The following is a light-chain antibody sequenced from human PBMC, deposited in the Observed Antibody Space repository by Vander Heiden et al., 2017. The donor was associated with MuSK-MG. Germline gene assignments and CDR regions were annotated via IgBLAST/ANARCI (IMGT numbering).Light chain of an antibody. CDR3: QREIT. J-gene: IGKJ3*01. CDR2: DAS. CDR1: QRVGSS. Sequence: EIVLTQSPATLSLSPGERATLSCRASQRVGSSLAWYQQKPGQAPRLLFYDASNRATGIPARFSGSGSGTDFTLTISSLEPEDFAGYYCQREITFGHGTKVDIK. V-gene: IGKV3-11*01.